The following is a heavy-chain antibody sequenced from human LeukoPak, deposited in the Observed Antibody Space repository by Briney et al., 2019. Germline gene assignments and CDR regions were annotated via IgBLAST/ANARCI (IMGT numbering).Heavy chain of an antibody. CDR2: INSDGSST. CDR3: ARDRRCSGGSCYSRYYYYGMDV. D-gene: IGHD2-15*01. J-gene: IGHJ6*04. CDR1: GFTFSSYW. V-gene: IGHV3-74*01. Sequence: GGSLRLSCAASGFTFSSYWMHWVRQAPGKGLVWVSRINSDGSSTSYADSVKGRFTISRDNAKNTLYLQMNSLRAEDTAVYYCARDRRCSGGSCYSRYYYYGMDVWGKGTTVTVSS.